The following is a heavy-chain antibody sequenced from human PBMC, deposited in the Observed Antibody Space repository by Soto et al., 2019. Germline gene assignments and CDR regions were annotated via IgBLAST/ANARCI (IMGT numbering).Heavy chain of an antibody. D-gene: IGHD3-3*01. CDR1: GGTFSSYA. V-gene: IGHV1-69*13. CDR2: ITPIFGTA. CDR3: ARGPILRFLEWLLYYYYYYGMDV. Sequence: PVKVSCKASGGTFSSYAISWVRQAPGQGLEWMGGITPIFGTANYAQKFQGRVTITADESTSTAYMELSSLRSEDTAVYYCARGPILRFLEWLLYYYYYYGMDVWGQGTTVTVS. J-gene: IGHJ6*02.